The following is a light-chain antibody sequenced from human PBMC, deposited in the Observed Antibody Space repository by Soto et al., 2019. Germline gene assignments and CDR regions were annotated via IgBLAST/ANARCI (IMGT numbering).Light chain of an antibody. V-gene: IGKV3-15*01. CDR1: QSVSSN. CDR2: GAS. J-gene: IGKJ4*01. CDR3: PQYNNWPPLT. Sequence: EIVMTQSPATLSVSPGERATLSCRASQSVSSNLALYPQKPGQAPRLLIYGASTRATCIPARFSGILSGTEFSLTIISLQSEDFAVYYCPQYNNWPPLTFGRGTKLEIK.